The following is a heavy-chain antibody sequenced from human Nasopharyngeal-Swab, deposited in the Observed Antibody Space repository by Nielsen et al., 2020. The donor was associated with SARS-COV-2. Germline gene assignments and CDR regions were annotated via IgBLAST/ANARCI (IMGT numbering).Heavy chain of an antibody. CDR3: VRDVAMVGATLDT. V-gene: IGHV3-11*06. CDR2: VSRSSSCS. J-gene: IGHJ1*01. D-gene: IGHD1-26*01. Sequence: WIRQPPGKGLEWVAYVSRSSSCSYYADSVEGRFTISRDNPKNSLFLQMDSLRDEDTAVYFCVRDVAMVGATLDTWGQGTLVTVSS.